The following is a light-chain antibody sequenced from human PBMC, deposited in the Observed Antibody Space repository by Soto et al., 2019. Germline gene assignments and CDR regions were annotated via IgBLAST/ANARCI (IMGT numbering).Light chain of an antibody. CDR3: QQYGSSRTWT. J-gene: IGKJ1*01. Sequence: EIVLTQSRGALFLSPGEKATHSCRDSQSVSSSSLAWYQQNPGQAPRLLIYGADSRATGIPARFSGSGSGTDFTLSFNRLEPEDFAVYYCQQYGSSRTWTFGKGTEVDIK. V-gene: IGKV3-20*01. CDR1: QSVSSSS. CDR2: GAD.